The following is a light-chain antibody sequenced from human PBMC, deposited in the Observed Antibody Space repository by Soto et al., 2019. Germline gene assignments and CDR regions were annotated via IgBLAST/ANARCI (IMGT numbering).Light chain of an antibody. Sequence: QSALTQPRSVSGXXXXXXXXXCAGTSSDVGAYNWVSRYQQHPGKVPKLIIYDVTRRPSGVPDRFSGSKSGNTASLTISGLQADDEADYYCCSYAGSYTLVFGGGTKLTVL. CDR1: SSDVGAYNW. CDR3: CSYAGSYTLV. J-gene: IGLJ3*02. CDR2: DVT. V-gene: IGLV2-11*01.